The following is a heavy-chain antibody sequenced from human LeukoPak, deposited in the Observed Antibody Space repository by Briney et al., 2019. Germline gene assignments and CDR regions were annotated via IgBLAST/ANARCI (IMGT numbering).Heavy chain of an antibody. CDR3: AYTYYQVKDAFDI. D-gene: IGHD2-2*01. CDR1: GGSFSGYY. J-gene: IGHJ3*02. CDR2: INQSGSS. Sequence: PSETLSLTCAVYGGSFSGYYWRWIRQPPGKGPEWIGEINQSGSSNYNPSLKSRVTITIDTYKKQLSLKLSSVSASAKAVYYCAYTYYQVKDAFDIWGQGTMVSVSS. V-gene: IGHV4-34*01.